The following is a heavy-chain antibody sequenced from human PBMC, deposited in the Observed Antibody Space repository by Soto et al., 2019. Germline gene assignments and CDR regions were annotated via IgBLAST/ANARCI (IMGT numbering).Heavy chain of an antibody. CDR1: GGSISSGGYY. CDR2: IYYSGST. Sequence: QVLLQESGPGLVKPSQTLSLTCTVSGGSISSGGYYWSWIRQHPGKGLEWLGYIYYSGSTYYNPSLKSRVTISVDTSKNQFSLKLSSVTAADTAVYYCARDHYYGSGSYIHYYYGMDVWGQGTTVTVSS. J-gene: IGHJ6*02. V-gene: IGHV4-31*03. CDR3: ARDHYYGSGSYIHYYYGMDV. D-gene: IGHD3-10*01.